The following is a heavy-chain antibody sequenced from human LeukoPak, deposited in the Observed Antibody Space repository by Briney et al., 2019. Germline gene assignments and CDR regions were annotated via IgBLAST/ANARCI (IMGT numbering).Heavy chain of an antibody. CDR1: GFTLTRNH. J-gene: IGHJ4*02. CDR3: ARETPGSRVFDS. CDR2: IYSSDAT. Sequence: GGSLRLSCAASGFTLTRNHMNWVRQVPGKGLEWVSIIYSSDATYYADSVKGRFTVSRDKAKSTLYLQMNSLRADDTAVYYCARETPGSRVFDSWGQGTLVTVSS. V-gene: IGHV3-66*01. D-gene: IGHD1-14*01.